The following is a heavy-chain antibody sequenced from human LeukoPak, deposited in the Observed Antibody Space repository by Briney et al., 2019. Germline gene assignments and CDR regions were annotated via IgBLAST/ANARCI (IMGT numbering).Heavy chain of an antibody. CDR1: GGSISSYY. V-gene: IGHV4-59*01. J-gene: IGHJ3*02. CDR3: ARDDGYGDAFDI. Sequence: SETLSLTCTVSGGSISSYYWSWIRQPPGKGLEWIGYIYYSGSTYYNPSLKSRVTISVDTSKNQFSLKLTSVTAADTAVYYCARDDGYGDAFDIWGQGTMVTVSS. CDR2: IYYSGST. D-gene: IGHD5-18*01.